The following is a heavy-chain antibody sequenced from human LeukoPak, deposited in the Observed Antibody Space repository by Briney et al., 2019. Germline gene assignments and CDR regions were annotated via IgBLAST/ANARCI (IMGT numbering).Heavy chain of an antibody. CDR3: ARDGYYCGGVCYSSKRRLYYFDY. J-gene: IGHJ4*02. Sequence: GRSLRLSCAASGFTFSSYGMHWVRQAPGKGLEWVAVIWYDGSNKYYADSVKGRFTISRDNSKNTLYLQMNSLRAEDTAVYYCARDGYYCGGVCYSSKRRLYYFDYWGQGTLVTASS. V-gene: IGHV3-33*01. CDR1: GFTFSSYG. CDR2: IWYDGSNK. D-gene: IGHD2-21*02.